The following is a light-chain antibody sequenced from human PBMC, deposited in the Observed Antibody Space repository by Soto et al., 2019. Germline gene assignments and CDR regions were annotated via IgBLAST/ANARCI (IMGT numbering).Light chain of an antibody. J-gene: IGKJ4*01. CDR3: QQYNSYPPN. Sequence: DVLVTQSPSTLSASVGDRVTITCRASQSIGSWLAWYQQKPGKAPKLLISDASNLENGVPSRFSGSGSGTEFALTINSLQADDFATYYCQQYNSYPPNFGGGTKVDIK. V-gene: IGKV1-5*01. CDR2: DAS. CDR1: QSIGSW.